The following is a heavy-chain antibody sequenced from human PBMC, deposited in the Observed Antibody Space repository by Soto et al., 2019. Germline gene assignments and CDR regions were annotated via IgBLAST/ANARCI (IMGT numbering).Heavy chain of an antibody. CDR1: GFTLSGSA. CDR2: IRSKANSDAT. CDR3: TVDFAGDY. Sequence: EVQLVESGGGLVQPGGSLKLSCAASGFTLSGSAMHWVRQASGKGLEWVGRIRSKANSDATAYAALVKGRFSIVGDDSKNTAFLRMNSLKTEDTAVYYCTVDFAGDYWGQGTLVTVSS. V-gene: IGHV3-73*02. J-gene: IGHJ4*02.